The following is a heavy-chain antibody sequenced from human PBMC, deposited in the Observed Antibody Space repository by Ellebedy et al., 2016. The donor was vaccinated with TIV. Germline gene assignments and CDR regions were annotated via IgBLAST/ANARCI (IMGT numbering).Heavy chain of an antibody. V-gene: IGHV3-7*03. CDR3: ARLQMTTTFNWFDP. CDR1: GFTFSSYW. J-gene: IGHJ5*02. D-gene: IGHD4-17*01. Sequence: GGSLRLSXAASGFTFSSYWMSWVRQAPGKGLEWVANIKQDGSGKYYVDSVKGRFTISRDNAKNSLYLQMNSLRAEDTAVYYCARLQMTTTFNWFDPWGQGTLVTVSS. CDR2: IKQDGSGK.